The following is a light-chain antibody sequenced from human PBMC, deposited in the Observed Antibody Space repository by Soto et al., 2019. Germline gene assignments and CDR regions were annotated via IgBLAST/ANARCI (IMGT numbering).Light chain of an antibody. Sequence: QSVLTQPPSASGTPGQRVTISCSGTNSNIGSNTVHWYQHLPGTAPKLLIYSVNQRPSGVPDRFYGSKSGTSASLAISGLQSEDEADYYCASWDDSLNGVLFGGGTKLTVL. CDR2: SVN. CDR3: ASWDDSLNGVL. J-gene: IGLJ2*01. CDR1: NSNIGSNT. V-gene: IGLV1-44*01.